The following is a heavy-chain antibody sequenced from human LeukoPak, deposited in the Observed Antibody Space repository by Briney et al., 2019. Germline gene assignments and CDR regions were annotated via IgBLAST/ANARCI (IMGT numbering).Heavy chain of an antibody. J-gene: IGHJ4*02. V-gene: IGHV3-30*03. CDR1: GFTFSSYG. D-gene: IGHD1-26*01. Sequence: PGGSLRLSCAAPGFTFSSYGMHWVRQAPGKGLEWVAVISYDGSNKYYADSVKGRFTISRDNSKNTLYLQMNSLRAEDTAVYYCARAEFEGATKGGYYFDYWGQGTLVTVSS. CDR3: ARAEFEGATKGGYYFDY. CDR2: ISYDGSNK.